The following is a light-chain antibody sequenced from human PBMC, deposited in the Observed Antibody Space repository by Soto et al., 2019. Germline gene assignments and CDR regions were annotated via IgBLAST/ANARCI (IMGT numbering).Light chain of an antibody. CDR2: SVS. J-gene: IGKJ1*01. Sequence: EIVLTQSPATLSVSPEDRASLSCRAIHSVSTNLAWYQHKPGQPPRLLFYSVSARASGVPARYSVSGSETDFTLTISSLQSEDLAVYYCHQYHSWPRTFGQGTKVE. CDR1: HSVSTN. V-gene: IGKV3-15*01. CDR3: HQYHSWPRT.